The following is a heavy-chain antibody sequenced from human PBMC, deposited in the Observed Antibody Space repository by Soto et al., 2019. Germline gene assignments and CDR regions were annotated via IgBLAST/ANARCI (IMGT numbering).Heavy chain of an antibody. CDR2: ISGSGGSS. CDR1: GFAFSTYA. D-gene: IGHD6-13*01. J-gene: IGHJ6*02. V-gene: IGHV3-23*01. CDR3: AKVTKRAAAGRYEYYKYGMDV. Sequence: EVQLLESGGALEHPGGSLRLSYAAAGFAFSTYAMTWVRQAPGKGLEWVSVISGSGGSSYYAASVKGRFTISRDNSKYSLFLQMNGLRAEDTAVYYCAKVTKRAAAGRYEYYKYGMDVWGQGTTVTVSS.